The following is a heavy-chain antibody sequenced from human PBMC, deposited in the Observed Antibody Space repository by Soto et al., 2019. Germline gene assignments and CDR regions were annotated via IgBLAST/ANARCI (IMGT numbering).Heavy chain of an antibody. V-gene: IGHV4-4*02. CDR2: IYHSGST. D-gene: IGHD2-21*01. CDR1: GGSISSSNW. J-gene: IGHJ5*02. Sequence: QVQLQESGPGLVKPSGTLSLTCAVSGGSISSSNWWSWVRQPPGKGLEWIGEIYHSGSTNYNPSLKGRVXXSXDXXKNQFSLKLSSVTAADTAVYYCARVGDVTYNWFDPWGQGTLVTVSS. CDR3: ARVGDVTYNWFDP.